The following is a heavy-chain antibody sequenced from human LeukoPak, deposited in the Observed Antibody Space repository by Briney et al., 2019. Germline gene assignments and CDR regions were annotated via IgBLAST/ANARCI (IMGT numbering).Heavy chain of an antibody. J-gene: IGHJ1*01. V-gene: IGHV4-34*01. CDR2: INHSGST. Sequence: SETLSLTCAVYGGSFSGYYWSWIRQPPGKGLEWIGEINHSGSTNYNPSLKSRVTISVDTSKNQFSLKLSSVTAADTAVYYCARVDDLYYDSSGQGGYFQHWGQGTLVTVSS. CDR3: ARVDDLYYDSSGQGGYFQH. D-gene: IGHD3-22*01. CDR1: GGSFSGYY.